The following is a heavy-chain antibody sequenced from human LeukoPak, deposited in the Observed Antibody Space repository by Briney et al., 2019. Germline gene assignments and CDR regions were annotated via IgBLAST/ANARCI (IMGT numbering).Heavy chain of an antibody. CDR3: ARGRWGPHKPVISSSCWFDP. J-gene: IGHJ5*02. CDR2: INHSGST. Sequence: SETLSLTCAVYGGSFSGCYWSWIRQPPGKGLEWIGEINHSGSTNYNPSLKSRVTISVDTSKNQFSLKLSSVTAADTAVYYCARGRWGPHKPVISSSCWFDPWGQGTLVTVSS. V-gene: IGHV4-34*01. CDR1: GGSFSGCY. D-gene: IGHD6-13*01.